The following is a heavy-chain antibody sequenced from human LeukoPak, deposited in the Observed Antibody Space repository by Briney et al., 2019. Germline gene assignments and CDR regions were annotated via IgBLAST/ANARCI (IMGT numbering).Heavy chain of an antibody. CDR2: ISSDGGST. V-gene: IGHV3-64*01. CDR3: ARETSSGWYPSYFDY. Sequence: GGSLRLSCAASGFTFSSYAMHWVRQAPGKGLEYVSAISSDGGSTYYANFVKGRFTISRDNSKNTLYLQMGSVRAEDMAVYYCARETSSGWYPSYFDYWGQGTLVTVSS. D-gene: IGHD6-19*01. CDR1: GFTFSSYA. J-gene: IGHJ4*02.